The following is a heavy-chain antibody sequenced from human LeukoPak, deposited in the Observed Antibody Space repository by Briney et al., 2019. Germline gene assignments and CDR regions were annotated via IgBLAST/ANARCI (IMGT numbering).Heavy chain of an antibody. CDR1: GGTFSSYA. J-gene: IGHJ4*02. D-gene: IGHD6-19*01. CDR3: ASQSEGAVAGYYFDY. Sequence: SVKVSCKASGGTFSSYAISWVRQAPGQGLEWVGRIIPIFGTANYAQKFQGRVTITTDESTSTAYMELSSLRSEDTAVYYCASQSEGAVAGYYFDYWGQGTLVTVSS. V-gene: IGHV1-69*05. CDR2: IIPIFGTA.